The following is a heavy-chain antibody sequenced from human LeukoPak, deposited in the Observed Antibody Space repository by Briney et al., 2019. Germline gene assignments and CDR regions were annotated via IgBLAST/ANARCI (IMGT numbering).Heavy chain of an antibody. CDR1: GFTFSNSA. D-gene: IGHD5-18*01. J-gene: IGHJ4*02. CDR2: ISSNGATT. Sequence: GGSLRLSCAASGFTFSNSAMHWVRQAPGKGLEYVSAISSNGATTYYADSVKGRFIISRDIYKNTLYLQMGSLRAEDMGVYYCARGREGAYSYVDYWGQGTLVTASS. CDR3: ARGREGAYSYVDY. V-gene: IGHV3-64*02.